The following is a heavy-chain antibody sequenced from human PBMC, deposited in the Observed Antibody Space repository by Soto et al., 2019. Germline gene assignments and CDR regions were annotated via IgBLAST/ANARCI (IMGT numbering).Heavy chain of an antibody. J-gene: IGHJ4*02. CDR3: AKDRWDSSGHPYYLDY. V-gene: IGHV3-30*18. Sequence: QVQLVESGGGVVQPGRSLRLSCAASGFTFSSYGMHWVRQAPGKGLEWVAVISYDGSNKYYADSVKGRFTISRDNSKNTLYLQMNSLGAEDTAVYYCAKDRWDSSGHPYYLDYWGQGTLVTVSS. CDR1: GFTFSSYG. CDR2: ISYDGSNK. D-gene: IGHD6-19*01.